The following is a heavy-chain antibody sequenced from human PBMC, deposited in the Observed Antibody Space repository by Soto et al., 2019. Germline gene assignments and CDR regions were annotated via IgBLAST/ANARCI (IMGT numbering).Heavy chain of an antibody. Sequence: QVQLVESGGGVVQPGKSLRLSCAASGFTFSSYSMNWVRQAPGRGLEWVAVISYDETKRYYGDSVKGRFSISRDTAKNTLYLQMNSLRAEDTAVYYRARSIALSGLDYWGQGTRVTVSS. CDR2: ISYDETKR. J-gene: IGHJ4*02. CDR3: ARSIALSGLDY. V-gene: IGHV3-30-3*01. D-gene: IGHD6-19*01. CDR1: GFTFSSYS.